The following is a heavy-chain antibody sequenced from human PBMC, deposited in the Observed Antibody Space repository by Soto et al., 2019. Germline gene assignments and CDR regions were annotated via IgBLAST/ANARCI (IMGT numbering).Heavy chain of an antibody. CDR3: ARDDGSGSYWARDAFDI. J-gene: IGHJ3*02. D-gene: IGHD3-10*01. CDR1: GGTFSSYA. V-gene: IGHV1-69*13. Sequence: ASVKVSCKASGGTFSSYAISWVRQAPGQGLEWMGGIIPIFGTANYAQKFQGRVTITADESTSTAYMELSSLRPEDTAVYYCARDDGSGSYWARDAFDIWGQGTMVTVSS. CDR2: IIPIFGTA.